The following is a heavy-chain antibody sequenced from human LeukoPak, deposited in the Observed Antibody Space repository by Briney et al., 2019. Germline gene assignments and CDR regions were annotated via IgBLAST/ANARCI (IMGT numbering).Heavy chain of an antibody. CDR3: ARDHSSGYYYVAH. V-gene: IGHV3-33*01. Sequence: PGGSLRLSCAASRFTFSNYGMHWVRQAPGKGLEWVAVIWYDGSNKYYADSVKGRFTISRDNSKNTLYLQMNSLRAEDTAVYYCARDHSSGYYYVAHWGQGTLVTVSS. D-gene: IGHD3-22*01. CDR2: IWYDGSNK. CDR1: RFTFSNYG. J-gene: IGHJ4*02.